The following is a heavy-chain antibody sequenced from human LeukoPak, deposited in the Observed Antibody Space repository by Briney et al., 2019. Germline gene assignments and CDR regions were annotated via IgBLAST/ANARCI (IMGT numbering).Heavy chain of an antibody. CDR2: FDSEDDET. V-gene: IGHV1-24*01. D-gene: IGHD1-26*01. J-gene: IGHJ5*02. CDR1: GYTLTELS. CDR3: ATHRRWELRLGFDP. Sequence: ASVKVSCKVSGYTLTELSMHWVRQAPAKGREWMGGFDSEDDETIYAQKFQGRVAMTEDTSTHTAYMELSSQRSEDTAVYCCATHRRWELRLGFDPWGQGTLVTVSS.